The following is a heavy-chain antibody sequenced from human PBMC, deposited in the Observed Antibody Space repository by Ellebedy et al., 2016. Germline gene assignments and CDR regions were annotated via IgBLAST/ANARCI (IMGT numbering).Heavy chain of an antibody. CDR3: ARMSCSGGSCYDDY. CDR2: IYYSGST. Sequence: SETLSLTCTVSGGSISSGGYYWSWIRQHPGKGLEWIGYIYYSGSTNFNPSLRSRVTISVDTSKNQFSLRLSSVTAADTAIYYCARMSCSGGSCYDDYWGQGTLVTVSS. D-gene: IGHD2-15*01. V-gene: IGHV4-61*08. CDR1: GGSISSGGYY. J-gene: IGHJ4*02.